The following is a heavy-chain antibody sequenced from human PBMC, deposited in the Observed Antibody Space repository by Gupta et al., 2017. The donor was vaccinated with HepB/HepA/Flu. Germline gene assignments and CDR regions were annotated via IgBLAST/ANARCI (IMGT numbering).Heavy chain of an antibody. D-gene: IGHD2-15*01. CDR2: ISGGGGIT. V-gene: IGHV3-23*01. CDR1: GFTFSSYA. Sequence: EVQLLESGGGLVQPGGSLRLSCAASGFTFSSYALSWVRQAPGKGLEWVSGISGGGGITSYADSVKGRFSISRDNSKNTLYLQVNSLRAEDTAVYYCAKVVGPYYYSGMDVWGQGTTVTVSS. J-gene: IGHJ6*02. CDR3: AKVVGPYYYSGMDV.